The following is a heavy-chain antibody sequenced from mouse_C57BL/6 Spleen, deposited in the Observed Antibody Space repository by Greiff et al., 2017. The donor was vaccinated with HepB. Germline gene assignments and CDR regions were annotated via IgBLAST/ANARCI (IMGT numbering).Heavy chain of an antibody. J-gene: IGHJ4*01. CDR1: GHTFTSYW. V-gene: IGHV1-69*01. D-gene: IGHD4-1*01. CDR2: IDPSDSYT. CDR3: ARGRTGDYAMDY. Sequence: QVQLQQPGAELVMPGASVKLSCKASGHTFTSYWMHWVKQRPGQGLEWIGEIDPSDSYTNYNQKFKGKSTLSVDKSSSTAYMQLSSLTSEDSAVYYCARGRTGDYAMDYWGQGTSVTVSS.